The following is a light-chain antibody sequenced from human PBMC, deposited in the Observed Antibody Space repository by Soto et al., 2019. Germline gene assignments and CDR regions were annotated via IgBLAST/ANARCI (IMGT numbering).Light chain of an antibody. CDR1: QGISSY. CDR2: AAS. J-gene: IGKJ2*01. V-gene: IGKV1-8*01. CDR3: QQYYSYPYT. Sequence: AIRMTQSSSSFSASTGDRVTITCRASQGISSYLAWYQQKPGKAPKLLIYAASTLQSGVPSRFSGSGSGTDFTLTISCLQSEDFATYYCQQYYSYPYTFGQGTK.